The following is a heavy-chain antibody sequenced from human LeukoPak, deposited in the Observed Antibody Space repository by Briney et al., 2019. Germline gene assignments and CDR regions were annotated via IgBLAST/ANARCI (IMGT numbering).Heavy chain of an antibody. CDR1: GFTVSSNY. V-gene: IGHV3-53*01. J-gene: IGHJ6*03. Sequence: GGSLRLSCAASGFTVSSNYMSWVRQAPGKGLEWVSLIYSGGTTYYADSVRGRFTISRDNSKNTLYLQMSSLRAEDTAVYKCAKEGLDCSGGRCYYGYYYMDVWGKGTTVTVSS. CDR2: IYSGGTT. CDR3: AKEGLDCSGGRCYYGYYYMDV. D-gene: IGHD2-15*01.